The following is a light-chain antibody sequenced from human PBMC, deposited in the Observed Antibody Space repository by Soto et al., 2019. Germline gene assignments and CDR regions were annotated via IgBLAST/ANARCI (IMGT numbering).Light chain of an antibody. J-gene: IGKJ1*01. CDR1: QSISSY. CDR2: AAS. CDR3: QQSYSTPWT. V-gene: IGKV1-39*01. Sequence: DIQMTQSPSSLSASVGDRVTITCRASQSISSYLNWYQQKPGKAPKPLIYAASSWQSGVPSRFSGSGSGTDFTLTISSLQPEDFATYYCQQSYSTPWTFGQGTKVAIK.